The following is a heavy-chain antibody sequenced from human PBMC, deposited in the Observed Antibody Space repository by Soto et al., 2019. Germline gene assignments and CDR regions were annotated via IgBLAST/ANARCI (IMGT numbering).Heavy chain of an antibody. CDR1: GGSISSSSYY. J-gene: IGHJ4*02. CDR2: IYYSGST. V-gene: IGHV4-39*01. CDR3: ARHLYDYIWGTFRPHQIDY. Sequence: PPETLSHTCTVSGGSISSSSYYWGWIRQPPGKGLEWLGSIYYSGSTYYNPSLKSRVTISVDTSRNQFSLKLYSVTAADTAVYYCARHLYDYIWGTFRPHQIDYWGQGSLVTVSS. D-gene: IGHD3-16*02.